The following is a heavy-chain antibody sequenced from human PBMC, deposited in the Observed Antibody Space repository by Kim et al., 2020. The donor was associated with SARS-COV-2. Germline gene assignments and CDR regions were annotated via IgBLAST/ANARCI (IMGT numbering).Heavy chain of an antibody. D-gene: IGHD4-17*01. CDR1: GFTLSDHY. J-gene: IGHJ4*02. CDR3: ATVPHSGDDGDY. Sequence: GGSLRLSCAASGFTLSDHYMDWVRQAPGKLLEWFGRTRNIAKSYTTDYAASVKGRFTISRDDSKNSVHLQLTSLKSEDTAVYHCATVPHSGDDGDYWGQGTLVTVSS. CDR2: TRNIAKSYTT. V-gene: IGHV3-72*01.